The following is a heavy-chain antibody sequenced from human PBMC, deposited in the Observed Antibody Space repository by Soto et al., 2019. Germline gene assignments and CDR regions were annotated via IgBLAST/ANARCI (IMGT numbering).Heavy chain of an antibody. V-gene: IGHV3-74*01. CDR3: AREIVTTGEYYFDS. CDR1: GFTFRSYW. D-gene: IGHD1-1*01. J-gene: IGHJ4*02. CDR2: INRDGSST. Sequence: QPGGSLRLSCAASGFTFRSYWMHWVRQAPGKGLVWVSRINRDGSSTSYADSVKGRVTISRDTAKNTLYLQMNSLRAEDTAVYYCAREIVTTGEYYFDSWGQGT.